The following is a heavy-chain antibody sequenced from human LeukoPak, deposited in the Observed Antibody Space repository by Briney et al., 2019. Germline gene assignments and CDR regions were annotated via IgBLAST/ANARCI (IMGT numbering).Heavy chain of an antibody. Sequence: VASVKVFCKASGGTFSSYAIIWVRQATGQGLEWMGWMNPNSGNTGYAQKFQGRVTMTRNTSISTAYMELSSLRSEDTAVYYCARGFWHLDAFDIWGQGTMVTVSS. J-gene: IGHJ3*02. CDR1: GGTFSSYA. CDR2: MNPNSGNT. V-gene: IGHV1-8*02. CDR3: ARGFWHLDAFDI.